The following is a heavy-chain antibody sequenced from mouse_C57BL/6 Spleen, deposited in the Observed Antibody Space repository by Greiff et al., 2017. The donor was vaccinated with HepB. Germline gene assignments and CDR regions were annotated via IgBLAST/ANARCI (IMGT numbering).Heavy chain of an antibody. J-gene: IGHJ4*01. CDR1: GYAFSSSW. CDR2: IYPGDGDT. D-gene: IGHD2-4*01. V-gene: IGHV1-82*01. CDR3: ARTWGLRGGYSMDY. Sequence: VQLQQSGPELVKPGASVKISCKASGYAFSSSWMNWVKQRPGKGLEWIGRIYPGDGDTNYNGKFKGKATLTADKSYSTAYMQLSSLTSEDSAVYVCARTWGLRGGYSMDYWGQGTSVTGSS.